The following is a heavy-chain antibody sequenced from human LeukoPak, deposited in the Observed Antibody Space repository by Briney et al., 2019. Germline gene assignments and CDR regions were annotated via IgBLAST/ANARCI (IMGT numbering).Heavy chain of an antibody. CDR3: ARGSRFPGLDA. Sequence: GGSLRLSCAASGFSVSSNYMSRVPQAPGKGLEWVTVLYCGGSTYYANSVKGRFTISRDNSKNTLYLQMNSLRAEDRAVYYGARGSRFPGLDAWGQGTLVTVSS. J-gene: IGHJ5*02. CDR2: LYCGGST. CDR1: GFSVSSNY. V-gene: IGHV3-53*01.